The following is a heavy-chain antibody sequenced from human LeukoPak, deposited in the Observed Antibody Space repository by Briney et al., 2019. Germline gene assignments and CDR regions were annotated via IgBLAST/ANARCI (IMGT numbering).Heavy chain of an antibody. D-gene: IGHD2-15*01. CDR1: GFTFSSYW. CDR3: ARGSAATNGFDP. V-gene: IGHV3-74*01. J-gene: IGHJ5*02. CDR2: INSDGRST. Sequence: GRSLRLSCVASGFTFSSYWMHWVRQAPGKGLVWVSRINSDGRSTSYADSVKGRFTISRDNAKNTLYLQMNSLRAEATTGYYFARGSAATNGFDPGGQGTLVTVS.